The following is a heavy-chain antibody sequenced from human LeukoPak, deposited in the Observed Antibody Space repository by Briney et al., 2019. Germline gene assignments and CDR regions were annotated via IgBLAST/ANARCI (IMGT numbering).Heavy chain of an antibody. CDR2: IVVGSGNT. Sequence: SVKVSCKASGYTFTGYYMHWVRQARGQRLEWIGWIVVGSGNTNYAQKFQERVTITRDMSTSTAYMELSSLRSEDTAVYYCAAGDSSSFDYWGQGTLVTVSS. V-gene: IGHV1-58*02. J-gene: IGHJ4*02. CDR3: AAGDSSSFDY. D-gene: IGHD6-6*01. CDR1: GYTFTGYY.